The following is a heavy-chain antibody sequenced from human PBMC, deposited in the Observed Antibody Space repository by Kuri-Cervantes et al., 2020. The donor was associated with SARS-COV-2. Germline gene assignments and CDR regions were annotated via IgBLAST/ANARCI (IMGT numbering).Heavy chain of an antibody. Sequence: GESLKISCAASGFTFDDYAMHWVRQAPGKGLEWVAVISYDGSTKYYGDSVKGRFTISRDNSKNTLYLQMNSLRAEDTAVYYCAKDQHGIIVVVAAIDYWGQGTLVTVSS. CDR3: AKDQHGIIVVVAAIDY. V-gene: IGHV3-30*18. CDR1: GFTFDDYA. CDR2: ISYDGSTK. D-gene: IGHD2-15*01. J-gene: IGHJ4*02.